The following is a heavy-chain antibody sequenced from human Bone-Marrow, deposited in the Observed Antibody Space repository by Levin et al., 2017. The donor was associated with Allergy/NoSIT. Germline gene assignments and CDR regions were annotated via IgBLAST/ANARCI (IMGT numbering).Heavy chain of an antibody. V-gene: IGHV1-24*01. Sequence: EASVKVSCKVSGYTLTELSMHWVRQAPGKGLEWMGGFDPEDGETIYAQKFQGRVTMTEDTSTDTAYMELSSLRSEDTAVYYCATWELYSGSSVRYYYYGMDVWGQGTTVTVSS. J-gene: IGHJ6*02. CDR3: ATWELYSGSSVRYYYYGMDV. D-gene: IGHD1-26*01. CDR2: FDPEDGET. CDR1: GYTLTELS.